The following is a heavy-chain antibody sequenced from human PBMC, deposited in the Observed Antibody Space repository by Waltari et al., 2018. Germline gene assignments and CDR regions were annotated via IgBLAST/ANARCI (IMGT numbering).Heavy chain of an antibody. CDR1: GYTFTGYY. CDR3: ARDLTMIVVRYGAFDI. D-gene: IGHD3-22*01. V-gene: IGHV1-2*02. J-gene: IGHJ3*02. Sequence: QVQLVQSGAEVKKPGASVKVSCKASGYTFTGYYMHWVRQAPGQGLEWLGWINPNSGGTNYARKFQGRVTMTRDTSISTAYMELSRLRSDDTAVYYCARDLTMIVVRYGAFDIWGQGTMVTVSS. CDR2: INPNSGGT.